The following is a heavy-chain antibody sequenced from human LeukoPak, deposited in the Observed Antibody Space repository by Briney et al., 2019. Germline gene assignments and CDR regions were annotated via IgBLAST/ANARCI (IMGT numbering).Heavy chain of an antibody. CDR3: ASARYNWEHDY. Sequence: GGSLRLSCAASGFTFSEYWMYWVRQAPGKGLVWVSRINSDESDTTYADSVKGRFTISRDNTKNTLYLQMNSLRVEDTAVYYCASARYNWEHDYWGQGTLVPVSS. D-gene: IGHD5-24*01. CDR2: INSDESDT. V-gene: IGHV3-74*01. J-gene: IGHJ4*02. CDR1: GFTFSEYW.